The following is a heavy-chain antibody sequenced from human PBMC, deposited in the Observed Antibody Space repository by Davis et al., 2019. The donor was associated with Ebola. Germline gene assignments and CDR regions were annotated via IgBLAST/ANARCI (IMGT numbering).Heavy chain of an antibody. D-gene: IGHD5-18*01. V-gene: IGHV4-59*12. J-gene: IGHJ5*01. CDR2: IYYSGST. CDR3: ARRDRGYSYGFES. Sequence: SETLSLTCTVSGGSISSYYWSWIRQPPGKGLEWIGYIYYSGSTNYNPSLKSRVTISVDTSNNQFSLKLSSVTAADTAVYYCARRDRGYSYGFESWGQGTLVAVSS. CDR1: GGSISSYY.